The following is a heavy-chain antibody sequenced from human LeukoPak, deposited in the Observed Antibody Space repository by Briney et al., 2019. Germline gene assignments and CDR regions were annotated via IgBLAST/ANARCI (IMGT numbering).Heavy chain of an antibody. J-gene: IGHJ4*02. CDR3: AKSATVGIKAPFDC. Sequence: GGSLRLSCAASGFSFSDYSINWVRQAPGKGLEWVSFISSGSSTIDYSDSVKGRFTISRDNAKNSVYLQMNSLRAEDTAVYYCAKSATVGIKAPFDCWGQGALVTVSS. CDR1: GFSFSDYS. D-gene: IGHD1-26*01. CDR2: ISSGSSTI. V-gene: IGHV3-48*01.